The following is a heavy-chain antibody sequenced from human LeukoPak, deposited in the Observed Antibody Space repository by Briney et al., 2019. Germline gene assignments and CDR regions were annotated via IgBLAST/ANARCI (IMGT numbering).Heavy chain of an antibody. CDR3: ARGPYCGGDCYSHLDC. D-gene: IGHD2-21*02. J-gene: IGHJ4*02. CDR1: GGSFSGYY. CDR2: INHSGST. Sequence: SETLSLTCAVYGGSFSGYYWSWIRQPPGKGLEWIGEINHSGSTNYNPSLKSRVTISVDTSKNQFSLKLSSVTAADTAVYYCARGPYCGGDCYSHLDCWGQGTLVTVSS. V-gene: IGHV4-34*01.